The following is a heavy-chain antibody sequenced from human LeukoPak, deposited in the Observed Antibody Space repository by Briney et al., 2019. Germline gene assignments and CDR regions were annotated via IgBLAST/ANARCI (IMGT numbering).Heavy chain of an antibody. Sequence: PGGSLRLSCAASGFTFSSYAMSWVRQAPGKGLEWVSAISGSGGSTYYADSVKGRFTISRDNSKNTPYLQMNSLRAEDTAVYYCAKGDYGDYVFFDYWGQGTLVTVSS. CDR2: ISGSGGST. CDR1: GFTFSSYA. CDR3: AKGDYGDYVFFDY. J-gene: IGHJ4*02. V-gene: IGHV3-23*01. D-gene: IGHD4-17*01.